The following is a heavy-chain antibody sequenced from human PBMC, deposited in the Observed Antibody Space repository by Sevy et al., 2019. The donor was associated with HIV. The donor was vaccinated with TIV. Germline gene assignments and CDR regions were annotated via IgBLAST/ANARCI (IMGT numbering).Heavy chain of an antibody. CDR2: ISGSGGST. CDR1: GFTFSSYA. J-gene: IGHJ5*02. Sequence: GWSLRLSCAASGFTFSSYAMSWVRQAPGKGLEWVSAISGSGGSTYYADSVKGRFTISRDNSKNTLYLQMNSLRAEDTAVYYCAKDLRSGYSSSWRRTNWFDPWGQGTLVTVSS. D-gene: IGHD6-13*01. V-gene: IGHV3-23*01. CDR3: AKDLRSGYSSSWRRTNWFDP.